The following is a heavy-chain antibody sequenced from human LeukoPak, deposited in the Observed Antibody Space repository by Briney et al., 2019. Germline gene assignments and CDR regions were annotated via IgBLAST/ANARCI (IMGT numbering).Heavy chain of an antibody. D-gene: IGHD3-22*01. V-gene: IGHV1-18*01. CDR1: GYTFTSYG. J-gene: IGHJ4*02. CDR3: ARDRVTIYYYDSSGYSAFDY. CDR2: ISAYNGNT. Sequence: AASVKVSCKASGYTFTSYGISWVRQAPGQGLEWMGWISAYNGNTNYAQKLQGRVTMTTDTSTSTAYMELRSLRSDDTAVYYCARDRVTIYYYDSSGYSAFDYWGQGTLVTVSS.